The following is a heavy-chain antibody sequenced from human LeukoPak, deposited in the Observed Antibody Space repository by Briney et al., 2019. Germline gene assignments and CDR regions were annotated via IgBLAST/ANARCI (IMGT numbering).Heavy chain of an antibody. J-gene: IGHJ6*03. CDR1: GFTFRSYG. CDR2: IRYDETDK. CDR3: AKATNYYYMDV. V-gene: IGHV3-30*02. Sequence: GGSLRLSCAASGFTFRSYGMHWVRQATGKGLEWVAFIRYDETDKYYADSVEGRFTISRDNSKNTLYLQMSSLRAEDTAVYYCAKATNYYYMDVWGKGTTVTVSS.